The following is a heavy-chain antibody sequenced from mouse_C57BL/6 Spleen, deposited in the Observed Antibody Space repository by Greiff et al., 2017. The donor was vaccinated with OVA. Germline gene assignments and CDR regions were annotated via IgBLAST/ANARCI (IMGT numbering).Heavy chain of an antibody. CDR3: ARGRVYYYGRNYFDY. Sequence: QVQLQQSGAELVRPGTSVKLSCKASGYTFTSYWMHWVKQRPGQGLEWIGVIDPSDSYTNYNQKFKGKATLTVDTSSSTAYMQLSSLTSEDSAVYYCARGRVYYYGRNYFDYWGQGTTLTVSS. V-gene: IGHV1-59*01. CDR2: IDPSDSYT. D-gene: IGHD1-1*01. CDR1: GYTFTSYW. J-gene: IGHJ2*01.